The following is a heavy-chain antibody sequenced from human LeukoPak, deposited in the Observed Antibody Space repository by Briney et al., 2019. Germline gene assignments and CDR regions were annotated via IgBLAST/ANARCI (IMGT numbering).Heavy chain of an antibody. J-gene: IGHJ3*02. CDR2: IYSGGST. V-gene: IGHV3-53*01. CDR1: GFTFSSYA. CDR3: ASPWGGWNGSSFIDTDAFDI. Sequence: GGSLRLSCAASGFTFSSYAMSWVRQAPGKGLEWVSVIYSGGSTYYADSVKGRFTISRDNSKNTLYLQMNSLRAEDTAVYHCASPWGGWNGSSFIDTDAFDIWGQGTMVTVSS. D-gene: IGHD6-13*01.